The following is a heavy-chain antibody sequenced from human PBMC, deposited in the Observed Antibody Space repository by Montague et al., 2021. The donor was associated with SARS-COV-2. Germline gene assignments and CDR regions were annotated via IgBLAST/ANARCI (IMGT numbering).Heavy chain of an antibody. CDR2: ITTDATNT. V-gene: IGHV3-74*03. CDR3: AKDFGDTGLTFAN. Sequence: SLRLSCAASGFTFSNHWMHWVRQPPGKGLVWVSRITTDATNTAYADSVKGRFTVPRDNAKNTLYLQMNSLRVEDTAVYYCAKDFGDTGLTFANWGQGTLVTVSS. J-gene: IGHJ4*02. CDR1: GFTFSNHW. D-gene: IGHD3-10*01.